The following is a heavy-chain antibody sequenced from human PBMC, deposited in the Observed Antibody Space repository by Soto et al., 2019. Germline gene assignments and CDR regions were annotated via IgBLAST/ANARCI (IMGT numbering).Heavy chain of an antibody. D-gene: IGHD3-16*01. CDR2: IYHSGST. CDR3: ARQIRWGKPLTYYFDY. Sequence: SETLSLTCAVSGGSISSSNWWSWVRQPPGKGLEWIGEIYHSGSTNYNPSLKSRVTISVDKSKNQFSLKLSSVTAADTAMYYCARQIRWGKPLTYYFDYWGQGTLVTVSS. CDR1: GGSISSSNW. V-gene: IGHV4-4*02. J-gene: IGHJ4*02.